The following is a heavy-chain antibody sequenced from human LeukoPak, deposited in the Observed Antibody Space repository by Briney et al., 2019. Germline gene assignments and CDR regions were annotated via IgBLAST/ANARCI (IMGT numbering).Heavy chain of an antibody. V-gene: IGHV3-7*03. CDR1: GFTFSSYW. CDR3: AKASSGYSYGRNWFDP. Sequence: GGSLRLSCAASGFTFSSYWMSWVRQAPGKGLEWVANLKQHGSEKYYVDSVKGRFTISRDNAKNSLFLQMNSLRAEDTAVYYCAKASSGYSYGRNWFDPWGQGTLVTVSS. CDR2: LKQHGSEK. J-gene: IGHJ5*02. D-gene: IGHD5-18*01.